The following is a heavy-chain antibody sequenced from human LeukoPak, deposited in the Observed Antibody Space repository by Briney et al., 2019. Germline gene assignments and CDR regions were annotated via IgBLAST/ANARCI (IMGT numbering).Heavy chain of an antibody. CDR3: ARPGIAAAGTDY. D-gene: IGHD6-13*01. Sequence: GGTLRLSCAASGFTFSSYSMNWVRQATGKGVEWVSSISSSSSSYIYYADSVKGRFTISRDNAKNSLYLQMNSLRAEDTAVYYCARPGIAAAGTDYWGQGTLVTVSS. CDR2: ISSSSSSYI. J-gene: IGHJ4*02. V-gene: IGHV3-21*01. CDR1: GFTFSSYS.